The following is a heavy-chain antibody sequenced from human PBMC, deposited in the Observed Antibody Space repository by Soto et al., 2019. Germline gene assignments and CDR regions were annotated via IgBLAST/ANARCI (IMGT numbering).Heavy chain of an antibody. V-gene: IGHV4-30-2*01. CDR3: AKLFSNFWSYLDY. CDR2: IYQSGST. CDR1: GGSLPLGSYS. D-gene: IGHD1-1*01. Sequence: SETLSLTCAVSGGSLPLGSYSWSWIRQPPGKGLEWIGNIYQSGSTYYNPSLRSRVTISVDRSKNQFSLKLTSVTAADTAVYFCAKLFSNFWSYLDYWGQGALVTVSS. J-gene: IGHJ4*02.